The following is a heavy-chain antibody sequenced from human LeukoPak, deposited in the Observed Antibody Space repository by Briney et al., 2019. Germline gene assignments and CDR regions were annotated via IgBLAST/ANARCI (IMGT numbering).Heavy chain of an antibody. CDR2: IYYTGST. Sequence: SETLSLTCSVSGGSISGYYWSWIRQPPGKGLEWIGYIYYTGSTNYNPSLTSRVNMSVDSSKKQLSLNLTSVTAADTAVYYCARWGSIAVARFDYWGQGTLVTVSS. D-gene: IGHD6-6*01. CDR3: ARWGSIAVARFDY. V-gene: IGHV4-59*01. CDR1: GGSISGYY. J-gene: IGHJ4*02.